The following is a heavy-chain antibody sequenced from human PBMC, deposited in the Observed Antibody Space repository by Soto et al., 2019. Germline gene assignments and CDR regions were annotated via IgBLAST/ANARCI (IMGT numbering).Heavy chain of an antibody. CDR1: GFIFSNYG. CDR2: IWYDGSNK. CDR3: ARGNLGYRAMDV. Sequence: QVQLVESGGGVAQPGRSLRLTCAASGFIFSNYGMHWVRQAPGKGLEWVAVIWYDGSNKYYADSVKGRFTISRDNSKNTLSLQMNSLRVEDTAVYYCARGNLGYRAMDVWGQGTTVTVSS. J-gene: IGHJ6*02. D-gene: IGHD5-12*01. V-gene: IGHV3-33*01.